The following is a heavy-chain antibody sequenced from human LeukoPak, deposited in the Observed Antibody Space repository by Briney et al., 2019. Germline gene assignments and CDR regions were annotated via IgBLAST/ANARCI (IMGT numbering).Heavy chain of an antibody. Sequence: ASVKVSCKVSGYTLTELSMHWVRQAPGTGLEWMGGFDPEDGETIYAQKFQGRVTMTEDTSTDTAYMELSRLRSEDTAVYYCATSPSPYYYDSSGYYYDWGQGTLVTVSS. CDR3: ATSPSPYYYDSSGYYYD. V-gene: IGHV1-24*01. J-gene: IGHJ4*02. CDR2: FDPEDGET. D-gene: IGHD3-22*01. CDR1: GYTLTELS.